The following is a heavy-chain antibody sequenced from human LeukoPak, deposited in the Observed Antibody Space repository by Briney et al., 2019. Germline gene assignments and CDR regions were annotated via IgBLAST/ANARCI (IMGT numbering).Heavy chain of an antibody. CDR3: ARHSFSGSYYFEY. CDR2: IHYSGST. Sequence: SETLSLTCTVSGGSISSYYWSWIRQPPGKGLEWIGYIHYSGSTKYNPSLKSRVTISVDTSKNQFSLKLSSVTAADTAVYYCARHSFSGSYYFEYWGQGTLVTVSS. CDR1: GGSISSYY. V-gene: IGHV4-59*08. J-gene: IGHJ4*02. D-gene: IGHD1-26*01.